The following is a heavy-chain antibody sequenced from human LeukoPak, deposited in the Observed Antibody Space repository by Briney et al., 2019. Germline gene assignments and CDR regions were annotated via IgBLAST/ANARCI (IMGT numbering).Heavy chain of an antibody. CDR2: ISSSGSTI. CDR3: ARDPSIAARPPSWVLDY. V-gene: IGHV3-11*01. D-gene: IGHD6-6*01. Sequence: GGSLRLSCAASGFTFSDYYMSWIRQAPGKGREWVSYISSSGSTIYYADSVKGRFTISRDNAKNSLYLQMNSLRAEDTAVYYCARDPSIAARPPSWVLDYWGQGTLVTVSS. J-gene: IGHJ4*02. CDR1: GFTFSDYY.